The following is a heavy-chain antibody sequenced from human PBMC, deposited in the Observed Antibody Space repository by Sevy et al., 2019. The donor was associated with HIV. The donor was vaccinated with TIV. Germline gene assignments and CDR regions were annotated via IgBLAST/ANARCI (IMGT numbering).Heavy chain of an antibody. Sequence: SETLSLTCTVSGASIDSSSYYWGWIRQPPGKGLEWLGTIYYTGKTYYVPSLKSRVTISADMSNNQFSLRLRSVTAADTAVYYCARRTAETTTSGWFDPWGQGTLVTVSS. CDR2: IYYTGKT. CDR1: GASIDSSSYY. CDR3: ARRTAETTTSGWFDP. D-gene: IGHD4-17*01. J-gene: IGHJ5*02. V-gene: IGHV4-39*01.